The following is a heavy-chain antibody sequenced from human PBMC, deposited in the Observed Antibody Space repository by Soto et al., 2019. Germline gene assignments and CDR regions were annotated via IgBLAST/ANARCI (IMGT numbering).Heavy chain of an antibody. J-gene: IGHJ3*01. CDR3: ARDLDYGGNPEASVV. Sequence: PGESLKISCKGSGFSFTTYWIAWVRQMPGKGLEWMGIIYPGDSKTTCSPSFQGQVTISADKSISTAYLQWSSLKASVTAMYYCARDLDYGGNPEASVVWGQGTMVTVSS. D-gene: IGHD4-17*01. V-gene: IGHV5-51*01. CDR1: GFSFTTYW. CDR2: IYPGDSKT.